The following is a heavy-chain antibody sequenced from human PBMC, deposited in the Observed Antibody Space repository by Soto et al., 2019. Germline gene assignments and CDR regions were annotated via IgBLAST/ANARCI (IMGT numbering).Heavy chain of an antibody. CDR3: ARVSSTVSGYYFP. Sequence: SVKVSCKASGGTFSSYAISWVRQAPGQGLEWMGGIIPIFGTANYAQKFQGRVTITADESTSTAYMELSSLRFEDSAVYYCARVSSTVSGYYFPWGQGTLVTVSS. J-gene: IGHJ5*02. CDR1: GGTFSSYA. V-gene: IGHV1-69*13. CDR2: IIPIFGTA. D-gene: IGHD3-22*01.